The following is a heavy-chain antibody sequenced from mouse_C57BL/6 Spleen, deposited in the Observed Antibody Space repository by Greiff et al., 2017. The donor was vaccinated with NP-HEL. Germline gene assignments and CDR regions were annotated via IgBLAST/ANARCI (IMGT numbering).Heavy chain of an antibody. D-gene: IGHD2-2*01. J-gene: IGHJ3*01. CDR1: GYTFTSYW. CDR2: IDPSVSYT. CDR3: ARGIYYGYDGGFAY. Sequence: QVQLQQPGAELVMPGASVKLSCKASGYTFTSYWMHWVKQRPGQGLEWIGEIDPSVSYTNYNQKFKGKSTLTVDKSSSTAYMQLSSLTSEDSAVDYCARGIYYGYDGGFAYWGQGTLVTVSA. V-gene: IGHV1-69*01.